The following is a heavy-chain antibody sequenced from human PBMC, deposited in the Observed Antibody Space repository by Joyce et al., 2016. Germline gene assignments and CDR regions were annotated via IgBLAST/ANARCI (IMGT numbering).Heavy chain of an antibody. D-gene: IGHD6-25*01. CDR2: INQDGSDN. CDR1: GFTLSDYW. J-gene: IGHJ4*02. CDR3: VRDGQRGWHLDY. Sequence: EVHLVESGGGLVQPGGSLRLSCTASGFTLSDYWMSWIRQAPGKGLEWVVNINQDGSDNYYVDSVKGRFVISRDNARNSVYLEMNGLRAEDTAVYYCVRDGQRGWHLDYWGQGTRVTVSS. V-gene: IGHV3-7*03.